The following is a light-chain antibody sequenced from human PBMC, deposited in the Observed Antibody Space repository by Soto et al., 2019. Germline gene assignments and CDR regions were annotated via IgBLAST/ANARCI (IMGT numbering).Light chain of an antibody. CDR2: GAS. V-gene: IGKV3-20*01. Sequence: EIVLPQSPGTLSLSPGERATLSCRASQSISSSYLAWYQQKPGQAPRLLVYGASSRATGIPDRFSGSGSGTDFTLTISRLEPEDFAVYYGQQYGSSRFTFGPGTKVDIK. CDR3: QQYGSSRFT. J-gene: IGKJ3*01. CDR1: QSISSSY.